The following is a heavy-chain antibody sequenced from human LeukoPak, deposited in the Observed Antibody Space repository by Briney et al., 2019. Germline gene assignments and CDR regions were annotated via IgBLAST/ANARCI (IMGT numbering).Heavy chain of an antibody. CDR3: AKGVLAVAGSYYFDY. D-gene: IGHD6-19*01. Sequence: PGGSLRLSCAASGFTFSSYGMSWVRQAPGKGLEWVSAISGSGGSTYYADSVKGRFTISRDNSKNTLYLQMNSLRAEDTAVYYCAKGVLAVAGSYYFDYWGQGTLVTVSS. CDR1: GFTFSSYG. CDR2: ISGSGGST. V-gene: IGHV3-23*01. J-gene: IGHJ4*02.